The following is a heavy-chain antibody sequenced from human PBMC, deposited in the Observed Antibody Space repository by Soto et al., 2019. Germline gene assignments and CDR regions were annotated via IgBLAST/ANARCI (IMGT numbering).Heavy chain of an antibody. V-gene: IGHV3-11*01. CDR1: GFTFSDYY. CDR3: ARGPSGGSFFDI. CDR2: ISSSGITI. D-gene: IGHD2-15*01. Sequence: QVQLVESGGGFVKPGGSLILSCAAYGFTFSDYYMSWIRQAPVKGLEWGSYISSSGITIYYAASVKGRFTISRDNAKNSLYLQMNSLRAEDTAVYYCARGPSGGSFFDIWGQGTMVTVSS. J-gene: IGHJ3*02.